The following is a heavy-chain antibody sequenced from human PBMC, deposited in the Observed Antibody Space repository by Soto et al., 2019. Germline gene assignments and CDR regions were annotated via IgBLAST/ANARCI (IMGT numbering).Heavy chain of an antibody. CDR2: IYYSGST. V-gene: IGHV4-31*03. Sequence: SGTLSLTCTVSGGSISSGGYYWSWIRQHPGKGLEWIGYIYYSGSTYYNPSLKSRVTISVDTSKNQFSLKLSSVTAADTAVYYCARGRKDVSLGYCSSTSCYWAFDIWGKGTMVIVSS. D-gene: IGHD2-2*01. CDR3: ARGRKDVSLGYCSSTSCYWAFDI. J-gene: IGHJ3*02. CDR1: GGSISSGGYY.